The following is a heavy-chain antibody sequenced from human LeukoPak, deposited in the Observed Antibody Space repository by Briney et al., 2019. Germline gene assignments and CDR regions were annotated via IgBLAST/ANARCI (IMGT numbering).Heavy chain of an antibody. Sequence: GGSLRLSCVVSGFTFSSYAMHWVRQAPGKGLEWVAVISHDGNYDYYADSVKGRFTISRDNSKNTLYFQMNDLRPEDTAIFYCARSDGRAYSPLDYWGQGTLVTVSS. CDR1: GFTFSSYA. J-gene: IGHJ4*02. V-gene: IGHV3-30-3*01. CDR3: ARSDGRAYSPLDY. CDR2: ISHDGNYD. D-gene: IGHD3-22*01.